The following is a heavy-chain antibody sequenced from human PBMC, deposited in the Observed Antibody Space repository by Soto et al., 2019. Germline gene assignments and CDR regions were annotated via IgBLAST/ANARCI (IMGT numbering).Heavy chain of an antibody. V-gene: IGHV1-8*01. CDR3: ARGLYSSSWSGIYYYYYYMDV. D-gene: IGHD6-13*01. CDR2: MNPNSGNT. J-gene: IGHJ6*03. CDR1: GYTFTSYD. Sequence: QVQLVQSGAEVKKPGASVKVSCKASGYTFTSYDINWVRQATGQGLEWMGWMNPNSGNTGYAQKFQGRVTMTRNTSISTAYMELSSPRSEDTAVYYCARGLYSSSWSGIYYYYYYMDVWGKGTTVTVSS.